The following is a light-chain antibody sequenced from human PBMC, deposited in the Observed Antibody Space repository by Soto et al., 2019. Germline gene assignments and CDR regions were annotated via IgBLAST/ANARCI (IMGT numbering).Light chain of an antibody. J-gene: IGKJ1*01. CDR3: QQYNSYPWT. V-gene: IGKV1-5*03. Sequence: DIQMTQSPSTLSASVGDRVTITCRASQSFSSWLAWYQQKPGKAPKLLIYKAPSLQSGVPSRFSGSGSGTEFTLTISSLQPDDFATYYCQQYNSYPWTFGQGTKVEIK. CDR1: QSFSSW. CDR2: KAP.